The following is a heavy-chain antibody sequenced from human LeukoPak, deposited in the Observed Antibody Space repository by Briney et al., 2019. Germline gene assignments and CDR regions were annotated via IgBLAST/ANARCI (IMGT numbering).Heavy chain of an antibody. CDR3: ARDTHIKSRSIGY. D-gene: IGHD6-6*01. CDR1: GGSFSDYS. Sequence: SETLSLTCAVYGGSFSDYSWSWIRQSPGRGLEWIGEIDHSGSTNYNQSLKSRVTISVDTSKNQVSLKLSSVTAADTAVYYCARDTHIKSRSIGYWGQGTLVTVSS. CDR2: IDHSGST. V-gene: IGHV4-34*01. J-gene: IGHJ4*02.